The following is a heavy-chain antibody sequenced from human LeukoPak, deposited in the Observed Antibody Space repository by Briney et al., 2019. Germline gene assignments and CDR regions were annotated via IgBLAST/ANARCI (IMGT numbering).Heavy chain of an antibody. V-gene: IGHV4-31*03. CDR1: GGSISSGGYY. J-gene: IGHJ4*02. Sequence: SETLSLTCTVSGGSISSGGYYWSWIRQHPGKGLEWIGYIYYSGSTYYNPSLKSRVTISVDTSENQFSPKLSSVTAADTAVYYCARDRNGDYYFDYWGQGTLVTVSS. D-gene: IGHD5-24*01. CDR2: IYYSGST. CDR3: ARDRNGDYYFDY.